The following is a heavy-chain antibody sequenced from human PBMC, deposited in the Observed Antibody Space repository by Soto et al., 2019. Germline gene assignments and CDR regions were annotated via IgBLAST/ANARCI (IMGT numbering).Heavy chain of an antibody. CDR3: ARLGFPGAIYFDS. CDR1: GYNFTTFW. J-gene: IGHJ4*02. Sequence: GESLKISCKGSGYNFTTFWIGWVRQVPGKGLEWMGIIYPGDSETKYSPDFEGQVTISADRSTNTAYLQWRSLRASDTAMYYCARLGFPGAIYFDSWGLGTLVTVS. CDR2: IYPGDSET. V-gene: IGHV5-51*01.